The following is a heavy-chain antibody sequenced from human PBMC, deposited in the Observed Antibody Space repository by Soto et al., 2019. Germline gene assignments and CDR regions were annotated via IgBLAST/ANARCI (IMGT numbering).Heavy chain of an antibody. J-gene: IGHJ6*02. Sequence: QVQLVQSGAEVKKPGSSVKVSCKASGGTFRSYAISWVRQAPGQELEWMGGIIPIFDTADYAQKFQGRATIAADESTNTAYMELSSLRSEDTAVYYCAGHSIGVPRYYYGMDVWGQGNTVTVSS. V-gene: IGHV1-69*12. CDR2: IIPIFDTA. CDR3: AGHSIGVPRYYYGMDV. D-gene: IGHD3-22*01. CDR1: GGTFRSYA.